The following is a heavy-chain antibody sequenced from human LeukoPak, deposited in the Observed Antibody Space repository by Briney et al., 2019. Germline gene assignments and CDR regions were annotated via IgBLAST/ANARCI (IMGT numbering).Heavy chain of an antibody. CDR2: IKPSGGST. J-gene: IGHJ4*02. CDR3: ARDGYYYDSSGYYHGGDYFDY. D-gene: IGHD3-22*01. V-gene: IGHV1-46*01. CDR1: GYTFTSYY. Sequence: ASVKVSCKASGYTFTSYYMHWVRQAPGQGLEWMGIIKPSGGSTSYAQKFQGRVTMTRDTSTSTVYMELSSLRSEDTAVYYCARDGYYYDSSGYYHGGDYFDYWGQGTLVTVSS.